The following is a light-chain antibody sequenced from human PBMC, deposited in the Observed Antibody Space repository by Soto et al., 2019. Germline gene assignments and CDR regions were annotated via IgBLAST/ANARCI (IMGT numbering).Light chain of an antibody. V-gene: IGLV2-23*01. CDR2: EAF. Sequence: QSALTQPASVSGSPGQSITISCTGTSSDVGSGNVVSWYQHYPGKAPQLMIYEAFQRPSGVSSRFSGSKSGNTASLTISGLHAEDEADYYCCSHAGSDTYVFGTGTKLTVL. CDR1: SSDVGSGNV. CDR3: CSHAGSDTYV. J-gene: IGLJ1*01.